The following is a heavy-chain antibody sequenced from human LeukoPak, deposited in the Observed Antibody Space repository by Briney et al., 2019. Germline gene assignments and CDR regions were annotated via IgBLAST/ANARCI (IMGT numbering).Heavy chain of an antibody. V-gene: IGHV4-4*07. D-gene: IGHD4-17*01. CDR1: GGSISSYY. CDR2: IYTSGST. J-gene: IGHJ3*02. Sequence: PSETLSLTCTVSGGSISSYYWSRIRQPAGKGLEWIGRIYTSGSTNYNPSLKSRVTMSVDTSKNQFSLKLSSVAAADTAVYYCARDLTYGDYRIGSAFDIWGQGTMVTVSS. CDR3: ARDLTYGDYRIGSAFDI.